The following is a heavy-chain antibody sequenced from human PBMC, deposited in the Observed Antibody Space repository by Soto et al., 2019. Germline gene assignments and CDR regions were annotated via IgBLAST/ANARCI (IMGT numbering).Heavy chain of an antibody. D-gene: IGHD2-15*01. Sequence: SVKVSCKASGGTFSSYAISWVRQAPGQGLEWMGGIIPIFGTANYAQKFQGRVTITADKSTSTAYMELSSLRSEDTAVYYCARAEDIVVVVAADGYYYGMDVWGQGTTVTVSS. CDR1: GGTFSSYA. CDR3: ARAEDIVVVVAADGYYYGMDV. CDR2: IIPIFGTA. J-gene: IGHJ6*02. V-gene: IGHV1-69*06.